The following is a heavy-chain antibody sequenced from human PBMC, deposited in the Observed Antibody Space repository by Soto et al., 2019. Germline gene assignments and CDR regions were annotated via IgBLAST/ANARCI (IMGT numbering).Heavy chain of an antibody. CDR3: ARVMVTYYYYYYMDV. V-gene: IGHV4-59*01. CDR2: IYYSGST. J-gene: IGHJ6*03. CDR1: GGSISSYY. D-gene: IGHD2-21*02. Sequence: SETLSLTCTVSGGSISSYYWSWIRQPPGKGLEWIGYIYYSGSTNFNPSLKSRVTISVDTSKNQFFLKLSSVTAADTAVYYCARVMVTYYYYYYMDVWGKGTTVTVSS.